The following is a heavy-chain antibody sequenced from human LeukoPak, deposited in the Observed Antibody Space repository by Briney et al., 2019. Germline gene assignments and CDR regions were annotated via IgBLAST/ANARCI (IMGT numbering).Heavy chain of an antibody. D-gene: IGHD6-6*01. J-gene: IGHJ5*02. CDR1: GFTFSSYA. CDR3: AKDLYSSSSHDKFDP. CDR2: ISGSGGST. V-gene: IGHV3-23*01. Sequence: GGSLTLSCAASGFTFSSYAMSWVRQAPGKGLEWVSAISGSGGSTYYADSVKGRFTISRDNSKNTLYLQMNSPRAEDTAVYYCAKDLYSSSSHDKFDPWGQGTLVTVSS.